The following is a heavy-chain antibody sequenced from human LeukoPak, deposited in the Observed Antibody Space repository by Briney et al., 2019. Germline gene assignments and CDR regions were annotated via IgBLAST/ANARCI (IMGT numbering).Heavy chain of an antibody. J-gene: IGHJ3*02. Sequence: SETLSLTCAVYGGSFSGYYWSWIRQPPGKGLEWIATIYYSGNTYYNPSLKSRVTISVDTSKNQFSLKLSSVTAADTAVYYCARGYSSSWYAFDIWGQGTMVTVSS. D-gene: IGHD6-13*01. V-gene: IGHV4-34*01. CDR2: IYYSGNT. CDR3: ARGYSSSWYAFDI. CDR1: GGSFSGYY.